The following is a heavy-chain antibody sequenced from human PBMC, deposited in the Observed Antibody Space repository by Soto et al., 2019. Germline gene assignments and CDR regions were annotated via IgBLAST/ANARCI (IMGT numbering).Heavy chain of an antibody. CDR3: ARARPPWFGELWGFDY. J-gene: IGHJ4*02. V-gene: IGHV3-13*04. CDR2: IGTAGDT. D-gene: IGHD3-10*01. CDR1: GFTFSSYD. Sequence: EVQLVESGGGLVQPGGSLRLSCAASGFTFSSYDMHWVRQATGKGLEWVSAIGTAGDTYYPGSVKGRFTISRENAKNSLYLQMNSRRAGDTAVYYCARARPPWFGELWGFDYWGQGTLVTVSS.